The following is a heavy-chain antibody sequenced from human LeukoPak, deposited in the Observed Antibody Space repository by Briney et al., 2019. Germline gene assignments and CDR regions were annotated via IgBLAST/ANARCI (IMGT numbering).Heavy chain of an antibody. CDR3: ASNLYGSGNYFAY. Sequence: SETLSLTCTVSGGSISSSSYYWGWIRQPPGKGLEWIGSIYYSGSTYYNPSLKSRVTISVDTSKNQFSLKLTSVTAADTAVYYCASNLYGSGNYFAYWGQGTLVTVSS. J-gene: IGHJ4*02. D-gene: IGHD3-10*01. V-gene: IGHV4-39*07. CDR2: IYYSGST. CDR1: GGSISSSSYY.